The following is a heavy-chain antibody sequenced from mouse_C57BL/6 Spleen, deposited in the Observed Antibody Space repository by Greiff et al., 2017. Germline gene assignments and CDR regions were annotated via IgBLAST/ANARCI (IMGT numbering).Heavy chain of an antibody. CDR1: GFTFSSYT. CDR2: ISGGGGNT. CDR3: ARHGGGTFDY. J-gene: IGHJ2*01. D-gene: IGHD4-1*01. V-gene: IGHV5-9*01. Sequence: EVQLQESGGGLVKPGGSLKLSCAASGFTFSSYTISWVRQTPEKRLEWVATISGGGGNTYYPDSVKGRFTISRDNAKNTLYLQMSSLRSEDTALYYCARHGGGTFDYWGQGTTLTVSS.